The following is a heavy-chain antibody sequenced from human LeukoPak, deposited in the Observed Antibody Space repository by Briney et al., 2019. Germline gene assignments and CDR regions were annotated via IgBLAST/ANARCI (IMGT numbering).Heavy chain of an antibody. J-gene: IGHJ5*02. CDR1: GFTFSSYS. Sequence: HGGSLRLSCAASGFTFSSYSMNWVRQAPGKGLEWVSSISSSSSYIYYADSVKGRLTISRDNAKNSLYLQMNSLRAEDTAVYYCARDYVWGSYRPTPGDPWGQGTLVTVSS. CDR3: ARDYVWGSYRPTPGDP. D-gene: IGHD3-16*02. V-gene: IGHV3-21*01. CDR2: ISSSSSYI.